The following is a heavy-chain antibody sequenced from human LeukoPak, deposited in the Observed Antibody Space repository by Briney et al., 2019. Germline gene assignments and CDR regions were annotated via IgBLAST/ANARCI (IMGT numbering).Heavy chain of an antibody. CDR2: IYSGSGT. CDR1: GFSVSDNY. V-gene: IGHV3-53*04. Sequence: AGGSLRLSCAASGFSVSDNYMSWVRQAPGKGLEWVSVIYSGSGTYYADSVRGRFTILRHSSTDTVYLQMNSLRPEDTAVYYCVRELGEELNLWGQGTQVTVSS. D-gene: IGHD3-16*01. CDR3: VRELGEELNL. J-gene: IGHJ5*02.